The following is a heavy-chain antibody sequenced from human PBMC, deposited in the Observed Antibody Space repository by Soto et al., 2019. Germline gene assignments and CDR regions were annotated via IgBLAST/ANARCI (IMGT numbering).Heavy chain of an antibody. CDR2: TYYRSKWYN. Sequence: LSLTCAISGDSVSSNSAAWNWIRQSPSRGLEWLGRTYYRSKWYNDYAVSVKSRITINPDTSKNQFSLQLNSVTPEDTAVYYCARVYGSIAAAGGDDAFDIWGQGTMVTVSS. CDR3: ARVYGSIAAAGGDDAFDI. CDR1: GDSVSSNSAA. J-gene: IGHJ3*02. D-gene: IGHD6-13*01. V-gene: IGHV6-1*01.